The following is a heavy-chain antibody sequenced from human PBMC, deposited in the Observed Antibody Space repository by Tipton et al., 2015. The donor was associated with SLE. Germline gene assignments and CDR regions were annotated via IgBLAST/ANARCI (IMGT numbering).Heavy chain of an antibody. V-gene: IGHV3-11*04. D-gene: IGHD6-13*01. CDR3: ASFWGSSWYREGVDY. CDR1: GFTFSDYY. CDR2: ISSSGSTI. Sequence: SLRLSCAASGFTFSDYYMSWIRQAPGKGLEWVSYISSSGSTIYYADSVKGRFTISRDNAKNSLYLQMNSLRAEDTAVYYCASFWGSSWYREGVDYWGQGTLVTVSS. J-gene: IGHJ4*02.